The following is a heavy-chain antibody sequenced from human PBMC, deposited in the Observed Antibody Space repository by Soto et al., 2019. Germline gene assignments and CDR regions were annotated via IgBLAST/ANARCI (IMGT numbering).Heavy chain of an antibody. CDR2: IYYSGST. CDR3: ARYYGSGSPEPFYGMDV. J-gene: IGHJ6*02. CDR1: GRSITSSSYY. V-gene: IGHV4-39*01. D-gene: IGHD3-10*01. Sequence: SETLSLTCPLAGRSITSSSYYWDWIREPPGKGLEWIGSIYYSGSTYYNPSLKSRVTISVDTSKNQFSLKLSSVTAADTAVYYCARYYGSGSPEPFYGMDVWGQGTTVT.